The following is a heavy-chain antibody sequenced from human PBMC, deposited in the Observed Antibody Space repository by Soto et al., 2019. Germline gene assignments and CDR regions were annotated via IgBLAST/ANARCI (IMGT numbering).Heavy chain of an antibody. V-gene: IGHV2-5*02. D-gene: IGHD4-17*01. J-gene: IGHJ4*02. CDR3: AHKYADYDFDY. Sequence: QITLKESGPTLVKPTQTLTVTCSFSGFSLSTSGVGVGWIRQPPGKAMEWLVIIYCDDDKRYNPSLKSRLTITKDTSKNQVVLTMTNMDPVDTATYYCAHKYADYDFDYWGQGTLVTVSS. CDR1: GFSLSTSGVG. CDR2: IYCDDDK.